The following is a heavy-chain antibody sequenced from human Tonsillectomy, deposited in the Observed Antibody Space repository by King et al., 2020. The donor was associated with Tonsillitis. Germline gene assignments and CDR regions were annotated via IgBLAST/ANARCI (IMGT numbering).Heavy chain of an antibody. Sequence: VQLVESGGGLVQPGRSLRLSCAASEFTFDDYAMHWVRQVPGKGLEWVSGISRNSGSIGYADSVKGRFTISRDNAKNSLYLQMNSLRAEDTALYYCANATYSWGSGYLISLDYWSEGTLVTASS. V-gene: IGHV3-9*01. CDR2: ISRNSGSI. D-gene: IGHD3-22*01. J-gene: IGHJ4*02. CDR3: ANATYSWGSGYLISLDY. CDR1: EFTFDDYA.